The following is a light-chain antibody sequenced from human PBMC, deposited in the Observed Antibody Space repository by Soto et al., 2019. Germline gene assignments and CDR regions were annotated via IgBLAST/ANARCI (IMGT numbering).Light chain of an antibody. J-gene: IGLJ2*01. CDR1: SSDVGSYNL. CDR3: CSYAGSSTPLV. CDR2: GGS. Sequence: QSVLTQPASVSGSPGQSITISCTGTSSDVGSYNLVSWYQQHPGKAPKLMIYGGSKRPSGVSNRFSGSKSGNTASLTISGLQAEDEADYYCCSYAGSSTPLVFGGGTKLTVL. V-gene: IGLV2-23*01.